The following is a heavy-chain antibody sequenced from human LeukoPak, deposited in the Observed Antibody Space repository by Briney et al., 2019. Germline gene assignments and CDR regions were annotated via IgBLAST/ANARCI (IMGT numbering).Heavy chain of an antibody. Sequence: SETLSLTCAVYGGSFSGYYWSWIRQPPGKGLEWIGEINHSGSTNYNPSLKSRVTISVDTSKNQFSLKLSSVTAADTAVYYCARGSRGYSYGYVAHWGQGTLVTVSS. CDR3: ARGSRGYSYGYVAH. J-gene: IGHJ4*02. D-gene: IGHD5-18*01. CDR1: GGSFSGYY. CDR2: INHSGST. V-gene: IGHV4-34*01.